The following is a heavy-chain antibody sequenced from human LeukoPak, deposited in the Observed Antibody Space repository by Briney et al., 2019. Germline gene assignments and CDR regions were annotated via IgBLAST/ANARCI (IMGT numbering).Heavy chain of an antibody. CDR1: GFTFSSYS. D-gene: IGHD3-16*01. J-gene: IGHJ4*02. CDR2: IHFDGYTA. Sequence: PGGSLRLSCAAPGFTFSSYSMNWVRQAPGSGLEWVAYIHFDGYTANYADSVKGRFTISRENSKNTLYLQMNSLRTEDTAVYYCAKDVAYTFDYWGQGTLVTVSS. V-gene: IGHV3-30*02. CDR3: AKDVAYTFDY.